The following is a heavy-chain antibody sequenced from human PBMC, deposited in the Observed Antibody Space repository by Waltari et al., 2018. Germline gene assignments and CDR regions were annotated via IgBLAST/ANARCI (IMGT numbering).Heavy chain of an antibody. Sequence: QLQLQESGPGLVKPSETLSLTCTVSGGSISSSSYYWGWIRQPPGQGLEWIGSIYYSGSTYSTPSLKSRVTISVDTSKNQFSLKLSSVTAADTAVYYCARLDRTGYSYGPYFDYWGQGTLVTVSS. CDR1: GGSISSSSYY. J-gene: IGHJ4*02. D-gene: IGHD5-18*01. CDR3: ARLDRTGYSYGPYFDY. CDR2: IYYSGST. V-gene: IGHV4-39*01.